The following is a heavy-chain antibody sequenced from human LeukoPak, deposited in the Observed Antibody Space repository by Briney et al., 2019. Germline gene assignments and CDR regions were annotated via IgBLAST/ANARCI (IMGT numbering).Heavy chain of an antibody. CDR1: GGSISSYY. CDR2: IYYSGST. J-gene: IGHJ3*02. Sequence: SETLSLTCTVSGGSISSYYWSWIRQPPGKRLEWIGYIYYSGSTNYNPSLKSRVTISVDTSKNQFSLKLSSVTAADTAVYYCARHIRVGIADALYAFDIWGQGTMVTVSS. CDR3: ARHIRVGIADALYAFDI. D-gene: IGHD6-13*01. V-gene: IGHV4-59*01.